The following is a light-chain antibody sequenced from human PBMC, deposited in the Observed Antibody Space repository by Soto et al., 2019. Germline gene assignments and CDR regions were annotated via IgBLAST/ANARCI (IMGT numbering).Light chain of an antibody. CDR2: RNH. CDR3: AAWDDSLRAVV. CDR1: RSNSGTYA. J-gene: IGLJ2*01. V-gene: IGLV1-44*01. Sequence: QSVLTQSPSASVTPGQRVTISCSGSRSNSGTYAVNWYQQLPGAAPTLLIFRNHQRPSGVPDRFSGSKSGTSASLAISGPQSEDEADYYCAAWDDSLRAVVFGGRTKLTVL.